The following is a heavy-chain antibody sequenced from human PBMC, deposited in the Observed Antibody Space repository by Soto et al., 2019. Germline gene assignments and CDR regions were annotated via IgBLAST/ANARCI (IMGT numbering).Heavy chain of an antibody. D-gene: IGHD3-3*01. J-gene: IGHJ4*02. CDR3: ARHNPSSTVFGIVISIGY. CDR2: IYYSGST. V-gene: IGHV4-59*08. Sequence: SETLSLTCIVSGGSISNYYWIWIRRPPGKGLEWIGYIYYSGSTNYNPSLTSRVTISVDTSKNQFSLKLSSVTAADTAVYYCARHNPSSTVFGIVISIGYWGQGTLVTVSS. CDR1: GGSISNYY.